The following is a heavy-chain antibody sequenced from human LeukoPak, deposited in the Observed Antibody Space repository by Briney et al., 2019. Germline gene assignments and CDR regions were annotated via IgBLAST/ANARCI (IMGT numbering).Heavy chain of an antibody. CDR2: IYHSGST. V-gene: IGHV4-4*02. D-gene: IGHD3-22*01. J-gene: IGHJ5*02. CDR1: GGSISSSNW. CDR3: ASRPYYYDSSGYS. Sequence: SGTLSLTCAVSGGSISSSNWWSWVRQPPGKGLEWIGEIYHSGSTNYNPSLKSRVTISVDKSENQFSLKLSSVTAADTAVYYCASRPYYYDSSGYSWGQGTLVTVSS.